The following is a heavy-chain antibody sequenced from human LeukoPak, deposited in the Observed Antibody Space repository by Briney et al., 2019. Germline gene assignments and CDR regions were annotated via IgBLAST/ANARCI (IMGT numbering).Heavy chain of an antibody. CDR2: IYYSGST. V-gene: IGHV4-31*03. CDR3: ARENLRLGELSLARAGAFDI. D-gene: IGHD3-16*02. CDR1: GGSISSGGYY. J-gene: IGHJ3*02. Sequence: SETLSVTCTVSGGSISSGGYYWSWIRQHPGKGLEWIGYIYYSGSTYYNPSLKSRVTISVDTSKNQFSLKLSSVTAADTAVYYCARENLRLGELSLARAGAFDIWGQGTMVTVSS.